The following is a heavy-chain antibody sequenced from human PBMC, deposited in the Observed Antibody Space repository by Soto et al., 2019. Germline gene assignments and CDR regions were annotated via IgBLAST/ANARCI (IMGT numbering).Heavy chain of an antibody. Sequence: PGGSLRLSCAASGFTFSSYAMSWVRQAPGKGLEWVSAISGSGGSTYYADSVKGRFTISRDNSKNTLYLQMNSLRAEDTAVYYCAKDQYYYDSSGLTFDYWGQGTLVTVSS. CDR3: AKDQYYYDSSGLTFDY. J-gene: IGHJ4*02. V-gene: IGHV3-23*01. D-gene: IGHD3-22*01. CDR1: GFTFSSYA. CDR2: ISGSGGST.